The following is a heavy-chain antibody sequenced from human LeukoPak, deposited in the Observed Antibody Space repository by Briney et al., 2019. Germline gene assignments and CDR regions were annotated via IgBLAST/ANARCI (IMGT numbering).Heavy chain of an antibody. Sequence: GGSLRLSCGASGFTFSTYAMTWVRQAPGKGLEWVSSISAGGGGTSNADSVKGGFTISRDNSKNTLYLQMNSLTAEDTAVYYCAKRSRTEYYFDSWGQGTLVTVSS. CDR2: ISAGGGGT. V-gene: IGHV3-23*01. J-gene: IGHJ4*02. CDR3: AKRSRTEYYFDS. CDR1: GFTFSTYA.